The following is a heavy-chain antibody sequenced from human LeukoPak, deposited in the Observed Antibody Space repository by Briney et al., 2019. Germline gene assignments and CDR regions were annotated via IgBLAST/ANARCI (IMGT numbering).Heavy chain of an antibody. CDR3: AKVSGYNWNDPYYFDY. V-gene: IGHV3-30-3*01. J-gene: IGHJ4*02. D-gene: IGHD1-20*01. CDR2: ISYDGSNK. CDR1: GFTFSSYA. Sequence: GGSLRLSCAASGFTFSSYAMHWVRQAPGKGLEWAAVISYDGSNKYYADSVRGRFTISRDNAKNSLYLQMSSLRAEDTAIYYCAKVSGYNWNDPYYFDYWGQGTLVTVSS.